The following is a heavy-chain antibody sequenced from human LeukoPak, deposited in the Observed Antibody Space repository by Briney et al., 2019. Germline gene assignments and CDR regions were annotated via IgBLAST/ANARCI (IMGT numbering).Heavy chain of an antibody. J-gene: IGHJ5*02. Sequence: GGSLRLSCAASGFTSSSYWMSWVRQAPGEGLGWVANIKQNGSEKYYVDSGKGRFTISRDNAKNSLYLQMNSLRAEDTAVYYCARLAYYYGSGSYYSPWGQGTLVTVSS. CDR2: IKQNGSEK. D-gene: IGHD3-10*01. V-gene: IGHV3-7*01. CDR1: GFTSSSYW. CDR3: ARLAYYYGSGSYYSP.